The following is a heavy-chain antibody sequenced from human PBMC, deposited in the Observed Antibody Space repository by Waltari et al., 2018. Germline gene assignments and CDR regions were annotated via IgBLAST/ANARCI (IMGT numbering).Heavy chain of an antibody. J-gene: IGHJ5*02. D-gene: IGHD6-6*01. CDR1: RYTFTSYD. CDR2: MNPNSGNT. V-gene: IGHV1-8*03. Sequence: QVQLVQSGAEVKKPGASVKVSCKASRYTFTSYDINWVRQATGQGLEWMGWMNPNSGNTGYAQKFQGIVTFTRNNSITTAYMALSSLRSEDTAVYYCARGSLSIATRKWFDPWGQGTLVTVSS. CDR3: ARGSLSIATRKWFDP.